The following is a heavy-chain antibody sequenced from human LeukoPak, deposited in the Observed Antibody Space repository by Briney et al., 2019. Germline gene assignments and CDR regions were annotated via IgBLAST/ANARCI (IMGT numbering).Heavy chain of an antibody. CDR3: ARATSSGYYDWFDP. D-gene: IGHD3-22*01. V-gene: IGHV4-59*01. CDR2: IYSSGST. CDR1: GGSITSYY. Sequence: PSETLSLTCTVSGGSITSYYWSWIRQPPGKGLEWIGYIYSSGSTNYNPSLKSRVTISVDTSKNQFSLKLSSVTAADTAVYYCARATSSGYYDWFDPWGQGTLVTVSS. J-gene: IGHJ5*02.